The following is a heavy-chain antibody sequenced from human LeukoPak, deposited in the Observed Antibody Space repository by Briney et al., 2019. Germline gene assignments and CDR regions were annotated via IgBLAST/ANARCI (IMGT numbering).Heavy chain of an antibody. V-gene: IGHV4-39*01. CDR3: ARHPLWFGELLPTLFDY. CDR1: GGSISSSSYY. J-gene: IGHJ4*02. Sequence: NPSETLSLTCTVSGGSISSSSYYWGWIRQPPGKGLEWIGSIYYSGSTYYNPSLKSRVTISVDTSKNQFSLKLSSVTAADTAVYYCARHPLWFGELLPTLFDYWGQGTLVTVSS. D-gene: IGHD3-10*01. CDR2: IYYSGST.